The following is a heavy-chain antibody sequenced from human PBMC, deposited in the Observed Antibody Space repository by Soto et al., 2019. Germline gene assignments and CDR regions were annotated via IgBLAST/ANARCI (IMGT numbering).Heavy chain of an antibody. CDR3: ARTLLGPDLLADSFVDYYYYMDV. CDR1: GGSISNFY. CDR2: VYYTGST. J-gene: IGHJ6*03. Sequence: PSETLSLTCTVSGGSISNFYWSWIRQPPGKGLEWIGYVYYTGSTSYNPSLKRRVTFSADSSRGQFSLRLNSVTAADTAVYYCARTLLGPDLLADSFVDYYYYMDVWGQGTTVTVSS. D-gene: IGHD3-9*01. V-gene: IGHV4-59*08.